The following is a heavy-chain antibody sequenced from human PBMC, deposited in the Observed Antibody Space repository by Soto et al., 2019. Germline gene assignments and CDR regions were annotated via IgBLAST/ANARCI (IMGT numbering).Heavy chain of an antibody. CDR1: GFTFSNAW. CDR3: TTAPGDYYYMDV. J-gene: IGHJ6*03. CDR2: IKSKTDGGTT. Sequence: PGGSLRLSCAASGFTFSNAWMSWVRQAPGKGLEWVGRIKSKTDGGTTDYAAPVKGRFTISRDDSKNTLYLQMNSLKTEDTAVYYCTTAPGDYYYMDVWGKGTTVTVSS. V-gene: IGHV3-15*01. D-gene: IGHD4-17*01.